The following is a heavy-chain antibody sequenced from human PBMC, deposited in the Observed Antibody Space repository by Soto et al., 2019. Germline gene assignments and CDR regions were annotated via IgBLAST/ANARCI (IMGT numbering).Heavy chain of an antibody. Sequence: ASVKVSCKASGYTFTSYDINWVRQATGQGLEWMGWMNPNSGNTGCAQKFQGRVTMTRNTSISTAYMELSSLRSEDTAVYYCARVFSGKQWPKDYWGQGTLVTVSS. CDR1: GYTFTSYD. CDR3: ARVFSGKQWPKDY. D-gene: IGHD6-19*01. J-gene: IGHJ4*02. CDR2: MNPNSGNT. V-gene: IGHV1-8*01.